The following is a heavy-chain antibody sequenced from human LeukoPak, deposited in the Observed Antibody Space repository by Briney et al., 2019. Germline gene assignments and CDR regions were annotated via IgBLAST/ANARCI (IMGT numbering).Heavy chain of an antibody. Sequence: GGSLRLSCAASGFTFSSYSMNWVRQAPGKGLEWVGIIWYDGSNKYYADSVKGRFTISRDNSKNTLYLQMNSLRVEDTAVYYCARPYYSSYYYYGMDVWGQGTTVTVSS. CDR2: IWYDGSNK. J-gene: IGHJ6*02. V-gene: IGHV3-33*08. D-gene: IGHD4-11*01. CDR3: ARPYYSSYYYYGMDV. CDR1: GFTFSSYS.